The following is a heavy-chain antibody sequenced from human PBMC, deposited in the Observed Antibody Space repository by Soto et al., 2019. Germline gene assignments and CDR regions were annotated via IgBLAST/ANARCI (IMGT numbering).Heavy chain of an antibody. D-gene: IGHD3-3*01. V-gene: IGHV3-23*01. CDR1: GFTFSSYA. CDR2: IRGSGGST. Sequence: EVQLLESGGGLVQPGGSLRLSCAASGFTFSSYAMSWVRQAPGKGLEWVSAIRGSGGSTYYADSVKGRFTISRDNSKNTLYLQMNSLRAEDTAVYYCAKDRMIDFWSGREYNWFDPWGQGTLVTVSS. CDR3: AKDRMIDFWSGREYNWFDP. J-gene: IGHJ5*02.